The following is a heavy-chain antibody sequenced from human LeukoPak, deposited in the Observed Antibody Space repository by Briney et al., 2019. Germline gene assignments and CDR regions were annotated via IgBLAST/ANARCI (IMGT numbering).Heavy chain of an antibody. CDR2: IYHSGST. CDR1: GGSFSGHY. D-gene: IGHD2-21*02. Sequence: MTSETLSLTCAVYGGSFSGHYWTWIRQPPGKGLEWIGEIYHSGSTNYNPSLKSRVTISVDKSKNQFSLKLSSVTAADTAVYYCARTGDWSYFDYWGQGTLVTVSS. J-gene: IGHJ4*02. V-gene: IGHV4-34*01. CDR3: ARTGDWSYFDY.